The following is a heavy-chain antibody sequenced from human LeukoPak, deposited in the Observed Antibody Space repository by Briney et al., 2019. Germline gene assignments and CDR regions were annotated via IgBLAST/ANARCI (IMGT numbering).Heavy chain of an antibody. J-gene: IGHJ6*02. CDR3: ARDVIAAADHYYYYGMDV. Sequence: PGGSLRLSCAASGFTFSGYGMHWVRQAPGKGLEWVAVIWYDGSNKYYADSVKGRFTISRDNSKNTLYLQMNSLRAEDTAVYYCARDVIAAADHYYYYGMDVWGQGTTVTVSS. CDR1: GFTFSGYG. V-gene: IGHV3-33*01. CDR2: IWYDGSNK. D-gene: IGHD6-13*01.